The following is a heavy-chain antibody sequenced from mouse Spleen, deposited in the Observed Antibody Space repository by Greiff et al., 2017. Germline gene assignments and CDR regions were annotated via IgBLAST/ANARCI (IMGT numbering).Heavy chain of an antibody. CDR3: ARLGQGYFDV. Sequence: EVKLMESGGDLVKPGGSLKLSCAASGFTFSSYGMSWVRQTPDKRLEWVATISSGGSYTYYPDSVKGRFTISRDNAKNTLYLQMSSLKSEDTAMYYCARLGQGYFDVWGTGTTVTVSS. J-gene: IGHJ1*03. V-gene: IGHV5-6*01. CDR1: GFTFSSYG. CDR2: ISSGGSYT.